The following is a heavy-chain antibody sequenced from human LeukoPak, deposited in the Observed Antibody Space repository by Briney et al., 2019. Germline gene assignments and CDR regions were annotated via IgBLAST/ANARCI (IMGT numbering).Heavy chain of an antibody. J-gene: IGHJ4*02. Sequence: GGSLRLSCAASGFTFSSYAMSWVRQAPGKGLEWVSAISGSGGSTYYADSVKGRFTISRDNSKNTLYLQMNSLRAEDTAVYYCAKDTEILAYCGGDCYSGPDYWGQGTLVTVSS. CDR2: ISGSGGST. V-gene: IGHV3-23*01. D-gene: IGHD2-21*02. CDR3: AKDTEILAYCGGDCYSGPDY. CDR1: GFTFSSYA.